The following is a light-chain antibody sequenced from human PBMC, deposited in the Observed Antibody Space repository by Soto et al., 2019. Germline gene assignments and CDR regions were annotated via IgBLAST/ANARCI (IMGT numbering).Light chain of an antibody. Sequence: DIQMTQSPSTLSASVGDRVTITCRASQSISSWSAWYQQKPGKAPKLLICDASSLESGVPSRFSGSGSGTEFTLTISSLQPDDFATYYCQQYNSYSGTFGQGTKVDIK. CDR1: QSISSW. CDR2: DAS. J-gene: IGKJ1*01. CDR3: QQYNSYSGT. V-gene: IGKV1-5*01.